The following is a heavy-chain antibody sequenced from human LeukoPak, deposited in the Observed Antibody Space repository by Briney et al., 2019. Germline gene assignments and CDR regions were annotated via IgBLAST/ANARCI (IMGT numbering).Heavy chain of an antibody. D-gene: IGHD3-22*01. V-gene: IGHV3-21*01. CDR2: ISSSSSYI. CDR3: ARDTNRYYYDSSGYPFDY. J-gene: IGHJ4*02. Sequence: GGSLRLSCAASGFTFSSYSMNWVRQAPGKGLEWVSSISSSSSYIYYADSVKGRFTISRGNAKNSLYLQMNSLRAEGTAVYYCARDTNRYYYDSSGYPFDYWGQGTLVTVSS. CDR1: GFTFSSYS.